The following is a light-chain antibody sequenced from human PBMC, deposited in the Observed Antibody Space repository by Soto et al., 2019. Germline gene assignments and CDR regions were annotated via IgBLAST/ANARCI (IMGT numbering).Light chain of an antibody. CDR2: DAS. CDR3: QQYNTFPLT. J-gene: IGKJ4*01. Sequence: DIQMTQSPSTLSASVGDRVTITCRASQTISNWLAWYQQKPGKAPKVLIFDASTLDGGVPSRFSGRRSGTDFTLTISSLQPSDFATYYCQQYNTFPLTFLLGTKVDIK. V-gene: IGKV1-5*01. CDR1: QTISNW.